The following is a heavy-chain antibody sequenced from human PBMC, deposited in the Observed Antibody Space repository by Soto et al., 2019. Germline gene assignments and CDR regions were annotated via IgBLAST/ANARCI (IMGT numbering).Heavy chain of an antibody. Sequence: ASVKVSCKVSGYTLTELSMHWVRQAPGKGLEWMGGFDPEDGETIYAQKFQGRVTMTEDTSTDTAYMELSSLRSEDTAAYYCATVLEYSSSPDGYYYGMDVWGQGTTVTVSS. CDR2: FDPEDGET. CDR1: GYTLTELS. J-gene: IGHJ6*02. V-gene: IGHV1-24*01. D-gene: IGHD6-6*01. CDR3: ATVLEYSSSPDGYYYGMDV.